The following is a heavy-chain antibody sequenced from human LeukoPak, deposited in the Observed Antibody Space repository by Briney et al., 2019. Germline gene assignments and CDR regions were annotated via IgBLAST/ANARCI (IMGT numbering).Heavy chain of an antibody. CDR1: GYTFTSYD. CDR2: MNPNSGNT. CDR3: ARGRGRLLLHNWFDP. J-gene: IGHJ5*02. D-gene: IGHD2-15*01. Sequence: GASVKVSCKASGYTFTSYDINWVRQATGQGLEWMGWMNPNSGNTGYAQKFQGRVTMTRNISISTAYMELSSLRSEDTAVYYCARGRGRLLLHNWFDPWGQGTLVTVSS. V-gene: IGHV1-8*01.